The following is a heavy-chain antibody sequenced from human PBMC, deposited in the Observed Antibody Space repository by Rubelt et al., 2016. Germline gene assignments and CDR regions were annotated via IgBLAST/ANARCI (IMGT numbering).Heavy chain of an antibody. Sequence: QITLKESGPTLVKPTQTLTLTCTFSGFSLSTSGVGVGWIRQPPGKALEWLALIYWDDDKRYSPSLKSRLTITKDTSKNQGVLTMTNMDPVDTATYYCAHRRTMVRGVLKNNNWFDPWGQGTLVTVSS. CDR3: AHRRTMVRGVLKNNNWFDP. CDR2: IYWDDDK. V-gene: IGHV2-5*02. J-gene: IGHJ5*02. CDR1: GFSLSTSGVG. D-gene: IGHD3-10*01.